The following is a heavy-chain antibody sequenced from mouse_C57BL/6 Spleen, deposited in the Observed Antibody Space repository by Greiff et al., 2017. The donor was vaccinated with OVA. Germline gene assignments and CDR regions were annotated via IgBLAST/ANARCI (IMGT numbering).Heavy chain of an antibody. CDR2: ISNGGGST. J-gene: IGHJ4*01. D-gene: IGHD2-2*01. V-gene: IGHV5-12*01. CDR3: ARHGATMVTYAMDY. CDR1: GFTFSDYY. Sequence: EVKLMESGGGLVQPGGSLKLSCAASGFTFSDYYMYWVRQTPEKRLEWVAYISNGGGSTYYPDTVKGRFTISRDNAKNTLYLQMSRLKSEDTAMYYCARHGATMVTYAMDYWGQGTSVTVSS.